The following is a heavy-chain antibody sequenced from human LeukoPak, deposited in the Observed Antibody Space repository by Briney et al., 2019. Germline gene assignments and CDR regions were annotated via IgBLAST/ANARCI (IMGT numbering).Heavy chain of an antibody. V-gene: IGHV4-4*07. Sequence: SETLSLTCTVSGGSISSYYWSWIRQPAGKGLEWIGRIYTSGSTNYNPSLKSRVTMSVDTSKNQFSLKLSSVTAADTAVYYCARERNIVVVPAAGYGMDVWGQGTTVTVSS. CDR2: IYTSGST. CDR3: ARERNIVVVPAAGYGMDV. J-gene: IGHJ6*02. D-gene: IGHD2-2*01. CDR1: GGSISSYY.